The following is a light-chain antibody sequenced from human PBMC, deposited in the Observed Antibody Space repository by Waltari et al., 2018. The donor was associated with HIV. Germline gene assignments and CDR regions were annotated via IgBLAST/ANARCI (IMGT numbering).Light chain of an antibody. V-gene: IGLV2-11*01. Sequence: QSALPQPRSVSGSPGQSVSISCTGTSSGVGGYNYVFWYQQHPDKAPKLMIYAVSHRPSGVPDRFSVSKSGNTASLTISGLQAEDEADYYCCSYASIYTDVEFGGGTKLTVL. J-gene: IGLJ2*01. CDR1: SSGVGGYNY. CDR2: AVS. CDR3: CSYASIYTDVE.